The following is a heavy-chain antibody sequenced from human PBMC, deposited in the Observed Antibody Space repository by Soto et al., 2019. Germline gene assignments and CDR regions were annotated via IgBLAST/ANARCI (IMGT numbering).Heavy chain of an antibody. CDR1: GFTFSSYG. J-gene: IGHJ6*02. D-gene: IGHD6-13*01. V-gene: IGHV3-30*18. CDR2: ISYDGSNK. Sequence: QVQLVESGGGVVQPGRSLKLSCAASGFTFSSYGMRWVRQAPGKGLEWVAVISYDGSNKYYADSVKGRFTISRDNSKNTLYLQMNSLRAEDTAVYYCAKDSSSWYRDYYYGMDVWGQGTTVTVSS. CDR3: AKDSSSWYRDYYYGMDV.